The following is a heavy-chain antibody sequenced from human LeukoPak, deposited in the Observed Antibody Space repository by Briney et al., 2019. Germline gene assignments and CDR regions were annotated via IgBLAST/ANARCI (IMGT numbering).Heavy chain of an antibody. CDR1: GGSISSYY. CDR3: ARYPAPSLWFDP. V-gene: IGHV4-4*09. Sequence: PSETLSLTCTVSGGSISSYYWSWIRQPPGKRLEWIGYIYTSGSTNYNPSPKSRVTISVDTSKNQFSLKLSSVTAADTAVYYCARYPAPSLWFDPWGQGTLVTVSS. J-gene: IGHJ5*02. CDR2: IYTSGST.